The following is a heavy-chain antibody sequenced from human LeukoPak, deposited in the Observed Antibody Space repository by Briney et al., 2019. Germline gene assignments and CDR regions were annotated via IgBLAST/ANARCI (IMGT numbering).Heavy chain of an antibody. V-gene: IGHV1-8*01. CDR2: MNPNSGNT. Sequence: ASVKVSCKASGYTFTSYDINWVRKATGQGLEWMGWMNPNSGNTGYAQKFQGRVTMTRNTSISTAYMELSSLRSEDTAVYYCARGCRVRDPSGYYYYYMDVWGKGTTVTVSS. D-gene: IGHD3-10*01. J-gene: IGHJ6*03. CDR3: ARGCRVRDPSGYYYYYMDV. CDR1: GYTFTSYD.